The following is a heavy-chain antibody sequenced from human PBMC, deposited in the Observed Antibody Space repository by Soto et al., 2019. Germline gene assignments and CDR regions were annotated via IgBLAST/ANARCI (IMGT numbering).Heavy chain of an antibody. CDR3: ARSNPNMITFGGVIV. D-gene: IGHD3-16*01. J-gene: IGHJ6*04. CDR2: IIPIFGTA. V-gene: IGHV1-69*13. CDR1: GGTFSSYA. Sequence: SVKVSCKASGGTFSSYAISWVRQAPGQGLEWMGGIIPIFGTANYAQKFQGRVTITADESTSTAYMELSSLRSEDTAVYYCARSNPNMITFGGVIVWGKGTTVTVSS.